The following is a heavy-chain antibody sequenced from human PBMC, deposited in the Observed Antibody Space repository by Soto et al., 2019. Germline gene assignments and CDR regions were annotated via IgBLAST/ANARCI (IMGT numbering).Heavy chain of an antibody. CDR3: AIDYGGNSGWFAP. Sequence: QVQLVQSGAEMKKPGASVKVSCKASGYAFTSYDINWVRQATGQGLEWMGWMNPNSGDTGYAQNFQGRVTLTRDTSISTAYMEQSNLRSDDTAVYYCAIDYGGNSGWFAPWGQGTLVTVSS. CDR1: GYAFTSYD. J-gene: IGHJ5*02. V-gene: IGHV1-8*01. CDR2: MNPNSGDT. D-gene: IGHD4-17*01.